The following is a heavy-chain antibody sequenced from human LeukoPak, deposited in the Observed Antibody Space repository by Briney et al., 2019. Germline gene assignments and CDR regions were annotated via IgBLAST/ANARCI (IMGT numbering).Heavy chain of an antibody. CDR1: GYTFTNYG. V-gene: IGHV1-18*01. Sequence: ASVKVSCKASGYTFTNYGITWVRQPPGHGLEGMGWISAYNGNTNYAQKFQGRVTMTTDTSTSTAYKELRSLRSDDTAVYYCARTSWDYSGSYYPDYWGQGALVTVSS. CDR3: ARTSWDYSGSYYPDY. D-gene: IGHD1-26*01. CDR2: ISAYNGNT. J-gene: IGHJ4*02.